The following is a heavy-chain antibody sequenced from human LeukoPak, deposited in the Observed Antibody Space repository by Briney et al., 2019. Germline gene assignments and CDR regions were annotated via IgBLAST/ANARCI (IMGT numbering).Heavy chain of an antibody. Sequence: PGGSMRLSCAASGFTFSSYWMHWVRQAPGKGLAWVSRINGDGSSTSYADSVKGRFTISRDNAKNTLYLQMNSLRAEDTAVYYCARDLRDGYNPWGQGTLVTVSS. J-gene: IGHJ4*02. CDR3: ARDLRDGYNP. CDR1: GFTFSSYW. V-gene: IGHV3-74*01. D-gene: IGHD5-24*01. CDR2: INGDGSST.